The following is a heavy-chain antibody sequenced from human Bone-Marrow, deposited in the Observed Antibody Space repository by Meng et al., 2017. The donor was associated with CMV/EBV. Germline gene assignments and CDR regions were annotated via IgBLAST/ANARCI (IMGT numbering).Heavy chain of an antibody. CDR3: AKDDAFDM. CDR1: GFTFSSYA. CDR2: ISGSGGST. Sequence: GESLKISCAASGFTFSSYAMSWVRQAPGKGLEWVSAISGSGGSTYYADSVKGRFTISRDNARNSLYLQMDSLRVEDTALYYCAKDDAFDMWGQGTMVTVSS. V-gene: IGHV3-23*01. J-gene: IGHJ3*02.